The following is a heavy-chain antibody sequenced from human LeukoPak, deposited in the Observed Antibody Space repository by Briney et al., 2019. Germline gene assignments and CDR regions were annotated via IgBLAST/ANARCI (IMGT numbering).Heavy chain of an antibody. V-gene: IGHV3-53*01. Sequence: GGSLRLSCAASGFTVISNYMSWVRQAPGKGLEWVSVIYSGGSTYYADSVKGRFTISRDNSKNTLYLQMDSLRAEDTAVYYCARYGDYVFDPWGQGTLVTVSS. J-gene: IGHJ5*02. CDR2: IYSGGST. CDR1: GFTVISNY. D-gene: IGHD4-17*01. CDR3: ARYGDYVFDP.